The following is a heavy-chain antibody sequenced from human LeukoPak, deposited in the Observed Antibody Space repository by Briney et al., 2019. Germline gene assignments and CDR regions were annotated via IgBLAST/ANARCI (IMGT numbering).Heavy chain of an antibody. Sequence: ASVKVSCKASGYNFISYDIHWVRQATGQGLEWMGWINTNTGNPTYAQGFTGRFVFSLDTSVSTAYLQISSLKAEDTAVYYCARVNSVVAPDYWGQGTLVTVSS. V-gene: IGHV7-4-1*02. J-gene: IGHJ4*02. CDR1: GYNFISYD. CDR3: ARVNSVVAPDY. CDR2: INTNTGNP. D-gene: IGHD4-23*01.